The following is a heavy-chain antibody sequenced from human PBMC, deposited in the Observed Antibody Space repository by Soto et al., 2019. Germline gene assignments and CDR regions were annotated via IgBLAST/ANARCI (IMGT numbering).Heavy chain of an antibody. V-gene: IGHV1-3*01. CDR3: ARVGDFWSGYYYGY. CDR1: GYTFTSYA. D-gene: IGHD3-3*01. J-gene: IGHJ4*02. CDR2: INAGNGNT. Sequence: AASVKVSCKXSGYTFTSYAMHWVRQAPGQRLEWMGWINAGNGNTKYSQKFQGRVTITRDTSASTAYMELSSLRSEDTAVYYCARVGDFWSGYYYGYWGQGTLVTVSS.